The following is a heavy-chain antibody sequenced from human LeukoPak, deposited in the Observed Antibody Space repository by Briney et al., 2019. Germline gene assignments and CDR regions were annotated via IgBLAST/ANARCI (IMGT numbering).Heavy chain of an antibody. D-gene: IGHD2-15*01. CDR2: IYYSGST. Sequence: SETLSLTYTVSGGSISSYYWSWIRQPLGKGLEWIGYIYYSGSTNYNPSLKSRVTISVDTSKNQFSLKLSSVTAADTAVYYCARDAPYCSGGSCYRYYYYMDVWGKGTTVTVSS. CDR1: GGSISSYY. V-gene: IGHV4-59*13. J-gene: IGHJ6*03. CDR3: ARDAPYCSGGSCYRYYYYMDV.